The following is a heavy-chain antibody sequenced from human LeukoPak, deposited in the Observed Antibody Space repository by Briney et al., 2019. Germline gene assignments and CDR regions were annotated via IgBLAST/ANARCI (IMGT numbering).Heavy chain of an antibody. V-gene: IGHV4-59*01. CDR3: ARGSIAYYYMDV. D-gene: IGHD3-22*01. Sequence: SETLSLTCTVSGGSISSYYWSWIRQPPGKGLEWIGNIYYSGSTNYNPSLKSRVTISVDTSKNQFSLKLSSVTAADTAVYYCARGSIAYYYMDVWGKGTTVTISS. CDR2: IYYSGST. CDR1: GGSISSYY. J-gene: IGHJ6*03.